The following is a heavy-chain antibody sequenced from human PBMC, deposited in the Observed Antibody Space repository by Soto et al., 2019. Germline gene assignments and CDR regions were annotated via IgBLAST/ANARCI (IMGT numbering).Heavy chain of an antibody. CDR1: GFILNNYD. J-gene: IGHJ4*02. D-gene: IGHD3-10*01. Sequence: GGSLRLSCAASGFILNNYDMHWVRQVTGKGLEWVSGIGFAGDTYSAGSVKGRFTTSRDNAKGSVYLQMISLRAEDTAVYYCARDKGVYLSAFGKQSPGSFDYWGQGTLVTVSS. V-gene: IGHV3-13*01. CDR3: ARDKGVYLSAFGKQSPGSFDY. CDR2: IGFAGDT.